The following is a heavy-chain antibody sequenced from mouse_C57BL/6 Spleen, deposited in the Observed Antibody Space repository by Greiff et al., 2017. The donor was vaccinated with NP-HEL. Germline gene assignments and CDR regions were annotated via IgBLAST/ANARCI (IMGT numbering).Heavy chain of an antibody. V-gene: IGHV1-15*01. CDR3: TRSETDLWYFDV. J-gene: IGHJ1*03. Sequence: QVQLQQSGAELVRPGASVTLSCKASGYTFTDYEMHWVKQTPVHGLEWIGAIDPETGGTAYNQKFKGKAILTADKSSSTAYMELRSLTSEDSAVYYCTRSETDLWYFDVWGTGTTVTVSS. CDR1: GYTFTDYE. CDR2: IDPETGGT.